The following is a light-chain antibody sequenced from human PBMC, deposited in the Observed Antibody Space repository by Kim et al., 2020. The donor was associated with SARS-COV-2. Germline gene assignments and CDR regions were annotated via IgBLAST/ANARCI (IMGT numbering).Light chain of an antibody. V-gene: IGKV3-11*01. Sequence: LSPGESASLSCRASQSVSSYLAWYQQKPGQAPRLLIYDASNRATGIPARFSGSGSGTDFTLTISSLEPEDFAVYYCQQRSNWPLTFGGGTKVDIK. CDR1: QSVSSY. J-gene: IGKJ4*01. CDR2: DAS. CDR3: QQRSNWPLT.